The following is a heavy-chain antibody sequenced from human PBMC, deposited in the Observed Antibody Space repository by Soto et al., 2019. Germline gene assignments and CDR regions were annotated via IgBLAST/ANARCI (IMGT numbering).Heavy chain of an antibody. CDR3: ARSGPYSSSWYDYPSEY. CDR1: GYNFTSYG. J-gene: IGHJ4*02. V-gene: IGHV1-18*01. Sequence: ASVKVSCKASGYNFTSYGISWVRQAPGQGLEWMGWISAYNGNTNYAQKLQGRVTMTTDTFTSTAYMELRSLRSDDTAVYYCARSGPYSSSWYDYPSEYWGQGTLVTVSS. CDR2: ISAYNGNT. D-gene: IGHD6-13*01.